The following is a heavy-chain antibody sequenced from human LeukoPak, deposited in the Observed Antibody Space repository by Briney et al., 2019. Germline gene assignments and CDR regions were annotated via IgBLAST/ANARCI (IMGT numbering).Heavy chain of an antibody. J-gene: IGHJ4*02. D-gene: IGHD3-22*01. CDR3: AKDSVYYDSRGYHYFDY. CDR1: GFTFSSYA. CDR2: ISGSGGST. V-gene: IGHV3-23*01. Sequence: PGGSLRLSCTASGFTFSSYAMSWVRQAPGKGLEWVSAISGSGGSTYYADSVKGRFTISRDNSKNTLYLQMNSLRAEDTAVYYCAKDSVYYDSRGYHYFDYWGQGTLVTVSS.